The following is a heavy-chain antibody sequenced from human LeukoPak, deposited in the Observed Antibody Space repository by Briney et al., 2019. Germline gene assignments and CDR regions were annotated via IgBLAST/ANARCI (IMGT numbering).Heavy chain of an antibody. CDR3: ARDYGFWSGYNY. Sequence: GASVKVSCKASGYTFTSYYMHWVRQAPGQGLEWMGIINPSGGSTSYAQKFQGRATMTRDMSTSTVYMELSSLRSEDTAVYYCARDYGFWSGYNYWGQGTLVTVSS. CDR1: GYTFTSYY. V-gene: IGHV1-46*01. J-gene: IGHJ4*02. D-gene: IGHD3-3*01. CDR2: INPSGGST.